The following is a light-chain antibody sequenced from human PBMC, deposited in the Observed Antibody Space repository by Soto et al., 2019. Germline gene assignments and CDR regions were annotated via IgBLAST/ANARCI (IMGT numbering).Light chain of an antibody. Sequence: QSALTQPASVSGSPGQSITISCTGTSSDVGGYNYVSWYQQHPGKAPKLMIYEVSYRPSGVSNRFSASKSDNTASLTISGLQAEDEADYYCSSYTTSSTYVFGTGTKLTVL. V-gene: IGLV2-14*01. CDR2: EVS. CDR3: SSYTTSSTYV. CDR1: SSDVGGYNY. J-gene: IGLJ1*01.